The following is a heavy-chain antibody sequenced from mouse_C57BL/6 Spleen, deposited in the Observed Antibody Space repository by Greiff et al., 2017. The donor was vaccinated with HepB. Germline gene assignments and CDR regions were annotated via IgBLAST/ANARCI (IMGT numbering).Heavy chain of an antibody. CDR3: ANYYYGSSYTGLCY. CDR2: IHPNSGST. Sequence: QVQLKESGAELVKPGASVKLSCKASGYTFTSYWMHWVKQRPGQGLEWIGMIHPNSGSTNYNEKFKSKATLTVDKSSSTAYMQLSSLTSEDSAVYYCANYYYGSSYTGLCYWGQGTTLTVSS. J-gene: IGHJ2*01. CDR1: GYTFTSYW. V-gene: IGHV1-64*01. D-gene: IGHD1-1*01.